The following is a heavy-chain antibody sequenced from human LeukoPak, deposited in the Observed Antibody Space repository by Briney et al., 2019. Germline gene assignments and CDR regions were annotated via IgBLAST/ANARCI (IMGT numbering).Heavy chain of an antibody. Sequence: ASVKVSCKASANTFTDFYMHWVRQAPGQGLEWMGIFNPAGGRTSYAQKFQGRVTITRDTSTNTLYMELSSLRSEDTAVYYCARDQAAITTPLDWSFALWGRGTLVTVSS. CDR3: ARDQAAITTPLDWSFAL. D-gene: IGHD2-15*01. J-gene: IGHJ2*01. CDR2: FNPAGGRT. CDR1: ANTFTDFY. V-gene: IGHV1-46*01.